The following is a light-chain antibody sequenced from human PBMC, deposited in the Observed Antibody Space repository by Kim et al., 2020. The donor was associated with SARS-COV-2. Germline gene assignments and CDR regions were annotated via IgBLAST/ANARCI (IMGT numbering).Light chain of an antibody. J-gene: IGLJ3*02. CDR3: QSYDSGRWV. Sequence: QPVLTQPPSVSGAPGQRVTISCTGSTSNIGAGHDVHWYQHLPGTTPKVLIYGSSNRPSGVPDRFSGSKSGTSASLAITGLQAEDEGDYYCQSYDSGRWVFGGGTKLTVL. V-gene: IGLV1-40*01. CDR1: TSNIGAGHD. CDR2: GSS.